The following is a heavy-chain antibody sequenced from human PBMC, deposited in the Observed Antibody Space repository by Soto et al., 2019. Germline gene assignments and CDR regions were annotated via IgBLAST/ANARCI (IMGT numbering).Heavy chain of an antibody. CDR2: IKTDGSET. Sequence: EVHLVESGGGLVQPGGSLRLSCAASGLSFSYDWMHWVSQAPGQGLAWVSRIKTDGSETNYADAVRGRFTISRDNSKNILYVQMHSLGVDDTAVYNCAADLVLGSVSLGHWGQGTLVTVSS. J-gene: IGHJ4*02. CDR1: GLSFSYDW. CDR3: AADLVLGSVSLGH. V-gene: IGHV3-74*01. D-gene: IGHD3-10*01.